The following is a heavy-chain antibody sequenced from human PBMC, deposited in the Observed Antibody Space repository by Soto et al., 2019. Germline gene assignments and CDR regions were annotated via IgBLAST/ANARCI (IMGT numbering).Heavy chain of an antibody. V-gene: IGHV4-30-4*01. Sequence: KASETLSLTCTVSGDSISNSDYYWNWIRHAPGKGLEWIASIDYSGSTYYNPSLKSRVVISADPSKNLFSLKLRSVTAAHTALYFSGRDGPYYYGFGVWEKGTTVTVSS. CDR2: IDYSGST. CDR3: GRDGPYYYGFGV. J-gene: IGHJ6*01. CDR1: GDSISNSDYY.